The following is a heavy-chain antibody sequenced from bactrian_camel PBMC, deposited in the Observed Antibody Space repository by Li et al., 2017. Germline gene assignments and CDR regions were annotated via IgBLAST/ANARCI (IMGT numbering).Heavy chain of an antibody. CDR1: GRTVSYNV. CDR2: IYTAGGRI. V-gene: IGHV3-3*01. CDR3: AAARSAYCGGFSHFSY. Sequence: HVQLVESGGGSVQAGGSLRLTCAASGRTVSYNVMGWFRQAPGKEREGVANIYTAGGRICYADSVKGRFTISQDNAMNTVYLQMNCLKPEDTAMYYCAAARSAYCGGFSHFSYWGQGTQVTVS. J-gene: IGHJ6*01. D-gene: IGHD2*01.